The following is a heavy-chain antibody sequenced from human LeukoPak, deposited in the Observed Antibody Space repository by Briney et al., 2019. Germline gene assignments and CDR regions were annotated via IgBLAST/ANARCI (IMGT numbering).Heavy chain of an antibody. D-gene: IGHD2-21*02. Sequence: HPGGSLRLSCAASGFTFSNYAVSYAMNWVRQAPGKGLEWVSGISGGGGSTYYADSVKGRFTISRDNSKNTLYLQMNSLRADDTAVYHCARGGDWYYFDSWGQGTLVTVSS. CDR1: GFTFSNYAVSYA. J-gene: IGHJ4*02. CDR2: ISGGGGST. CDR3: ARGGDWYYFDS. V-gene: IGHV3-23*01.